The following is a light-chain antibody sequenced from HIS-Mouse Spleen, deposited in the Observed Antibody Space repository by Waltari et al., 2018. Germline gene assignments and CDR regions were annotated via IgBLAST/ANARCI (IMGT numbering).Light chain of an antibody. CDR3: QSYDSSLSGSV. V-gene: IGLV1-40*01. CDR1: RSNIAAGYE. J-gene: IGLJ3*02. Sequence: QSVLTQPPSVSGAPGQRVTISCTGSRSNIAAGYELHCYQQLHGTAPKLLIYGNSNRPSGVPDRFSGSKSGTSASLAITGLQAEDEADYYCQSYDSSLSGSVFGGGTKLTVL. CDR2: GNS.